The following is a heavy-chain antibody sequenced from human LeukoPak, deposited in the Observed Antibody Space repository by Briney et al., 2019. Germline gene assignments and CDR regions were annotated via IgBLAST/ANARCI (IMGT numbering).Heavy chain of an antibody. CDR1: GFIFSDYY. CDR3: ARDQYDTWSRRGNFDS. D-gene: IGHD3-3*01. Sequence: PGGSLRLSCAASGFIFSDYYMSWIRQTPGKGLEWISYISYTYSDIYYADSVRGRFTISRDNTKNSLYLQMNSLRAEDTAVFYCARDQYDTWSRRGNFDSWGQGTLVIVSS. J-gene: IGHJ4*02. V-gene: IGHV3-11*01. CDR2: ISYTYSDI.